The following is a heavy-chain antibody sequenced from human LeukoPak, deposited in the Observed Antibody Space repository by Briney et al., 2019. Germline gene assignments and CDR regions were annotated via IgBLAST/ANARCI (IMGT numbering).Heavy chain of an antibody. J-gene: IGHJ6*03. CDR1: GYTFTSYD. V-gene: IGHV1-8*01. Sequence: GASVKVSCKASGYTFTSYDINWVRQATGQGLEWMGWMNPNSGNTGYAQKFQGRVTMTRNTSISTAYMELSSLRSEDTAVYYCARGARYCSSTSCYYYYYYMDAWGKGTTVTVSS. CDR2: MNPNSGNT. CDR3: ARGARYCSSTSCYYYYYYMDA. D-gene: IGHD2-2*01.